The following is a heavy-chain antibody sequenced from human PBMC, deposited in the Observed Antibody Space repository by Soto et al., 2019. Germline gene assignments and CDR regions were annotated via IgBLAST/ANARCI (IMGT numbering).Heavy chain of an antibody. CDR3: AKGDNLGPKTGYAFDP. CDR1: ADSVSSNTAS. J-gene: IGHJ5*02. D-gene: IGHD5-12*01. Sequence: SQTLSLTCAISADSVSSNTASWNWIRQSPSRGLAWLGRTYFRSKWYNDYAVSVRSRIIINPDTSNNQFSLQLNSVTPEDTAVYFCAKGDNLGPKTGYAFDPWGQGIIVTVSS. CDR2: TYFRSKWYN. V-gene: IGHV6-1*01.